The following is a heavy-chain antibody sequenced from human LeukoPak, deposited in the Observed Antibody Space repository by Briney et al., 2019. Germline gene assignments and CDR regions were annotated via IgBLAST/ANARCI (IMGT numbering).Heavy chain of an antibody. CDR3: ARADRLHGGPYLIGP. D-gene: IGHD2-21*01. Sequence: ASVTVSCKTSGYSFTDYYMHWVRQAPGQGLEWMGWINPNSGGTSSAQKFQGRVTMTRDTSITTVYMEVSWLTSDDTAIYYCARADRLHGGPYLIGPWGQGTLVTVSS. CDR1: GYSFTDYY. CDR2: INPNSGGT. V-gene: IGHV1-2*02. J-gene: IGHJ5*02.